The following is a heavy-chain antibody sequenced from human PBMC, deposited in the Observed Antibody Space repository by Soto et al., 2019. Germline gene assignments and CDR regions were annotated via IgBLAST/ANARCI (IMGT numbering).Heavy chain of an antibody. Sequence: EVQLVESGEGLVQPGGSLRLSCAASGFTFSSSAMHWVRQAPGKGLEYVSAISSNGFSTYYADSVKGRFTISRDNSKNTLYLQMGSLRAEDMAVYYCARTNYDFWSGYPQGYFDYWGQGTLVTVSS. D-gene: IGHD3-3*01. CDR1: GFTFSSSA. V-gene: IGHV3-64*02. CDR2: ISSNGFST. CDR3: ARTNYDFWSGYPQGYFDY. J-gene: IGHJ4*02.